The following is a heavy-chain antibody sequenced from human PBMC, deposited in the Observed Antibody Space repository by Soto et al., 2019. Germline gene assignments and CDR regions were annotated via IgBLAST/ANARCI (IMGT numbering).Heavy chain of an antibody. CDR2: LIPMFGTT. J-gene: IGHJ6*02. V-gene: IGHV1-69*18. CDR3: ARAVVLTFTRFYDMDV. CDR1: GGTFSSYS. Sequence: QVQLVQSGAEVKTPGSSVKVSCKASGGTFSSYSINWVRQAPGQGLEWMGRLIPMFGTTDYAQRFQGRVTFTADESTSTASMEVTNLTSEDTAVYYCARAVVLTFTRFYDMDVWGQGITVTVSS. D-gene: IGHD3-9*01.